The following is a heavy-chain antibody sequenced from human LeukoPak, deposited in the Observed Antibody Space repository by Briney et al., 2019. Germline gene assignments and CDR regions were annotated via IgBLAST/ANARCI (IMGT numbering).Heavy chain of an antibody. CDR2: IKQDGSEK. CDR1: GFTFSRYW. J-gene: IGHJ4*02. D-gene: IGHD6-19*01. V-gene: IGHV3-7*01. CDR3: ARQGIAVAGDFDY. Sequence: PGGSLRLSCAASGFTFSRYWMSWVRQAPGKGLEWVANIKQDGSEKYYVVSVKGRFTISRDNAKNSLYLQMNSLRAEDTAVYYCARQGIAVAGDFDYWGQGTLVTVSS.